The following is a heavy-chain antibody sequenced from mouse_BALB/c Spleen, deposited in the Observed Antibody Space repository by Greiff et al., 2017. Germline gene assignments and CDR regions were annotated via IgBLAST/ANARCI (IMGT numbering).Heavy chain of an antibody. V-gene: IGHV14-1*02. CDR3: AFTTVPHCMGY. Sequence: VQLQQSGAELAKPGASVKMSCKASGYTFTSYWMHWVKQRPGQGLEWIGWIDPENGNTIYDPKFQGKASITADTSSNTAYLQLSSLTSEDTAVYYCAFTTVPHCMGYWGQGTSVTVSS. CDR2: IDPENGNT. CDR1: GYTFTSYW. J-gene: IGHJ4*01. D-gene: IGHD1-1*01.